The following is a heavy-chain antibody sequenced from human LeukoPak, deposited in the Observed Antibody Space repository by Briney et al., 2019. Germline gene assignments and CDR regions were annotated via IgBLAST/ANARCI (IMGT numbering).Heavy chain of an antibody. D-gene: IGHD6-6*01. CDR2: INLDGGDK. CDR3: ARDYEYSLDY. V-gene: IGHV3-7*01. CDR1: GLTLGNYW. J-gene: IGHJ4*02. Sequence: GGSRRLSCAASGLTLGNYWMSWVRQAPGKGLEWVANINLDGGDKSYVGSVKGRFTISRDNAKNSLYLQMNSLGAEDTAVYYCARDYEYSLDYWGQGTLVTVSS.